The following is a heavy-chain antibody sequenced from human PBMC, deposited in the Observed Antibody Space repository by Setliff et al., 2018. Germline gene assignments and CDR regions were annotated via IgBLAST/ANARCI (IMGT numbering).Heavy chain of an antibody. J-gene: IGHJ4*02. CDR3: ARVSIAARPWRYYFDY. Sequence: PSETLSLTCTVSGGSISTYYWTWIRQPPGKALEWIGYIYYSGTTNYNPSLKSRVTISLGTSMNQFSLTVSSVTAADTAVYYCARVSIAARPWRYYFDYWGQGTLVTVSS. CDR2: IYYSGTT. D-gene: IGHD6-6*01. V-gene: IGHV4-59*08. CDR1: GGSISTYY.